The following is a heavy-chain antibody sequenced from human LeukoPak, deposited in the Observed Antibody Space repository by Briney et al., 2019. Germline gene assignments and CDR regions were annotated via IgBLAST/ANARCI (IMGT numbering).Heavy chain of an antibody. CDR3: TRRPGYCSGGSCTGDYYYYYYMDV. V-gene: IGHV3-73*01. J-gene: IGHJ6*03. D-gene: IGHD2-15*01. Sequence: GGSLRLSCAASGFTFSGSAMHWVRQASGKGLEWVGRIRSKANSYATAYAASVKGRFTISRDDSKNTAYLQMNSPKTEDTAVYYCTRRPGYCSGGSCTGDYYYYYYMDVWGKGTTVTVSS. CDR2: IRSKANSYAT. CDR1: GFTFSGSA.